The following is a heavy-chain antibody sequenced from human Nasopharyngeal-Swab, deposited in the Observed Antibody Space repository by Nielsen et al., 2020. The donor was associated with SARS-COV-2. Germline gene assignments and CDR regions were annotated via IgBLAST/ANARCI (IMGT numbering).Heavy chain of an antibody. Sequence: GGSLRLSCAASGFTFSGYVMSWVRQAPGKGLEWVSAMSGNGDSTYYADSVKGRFTISRDNSKNTVYLQMDSLRAEDAAIYYCAKDMAAGYFFDFWGQGTLVTVSS. V-gene: IGHV3-23*01. CDR3: AKDMAAGYFFDF. D-gene: IGHD6-13*01. CDR1: GFTFSGYV. CDR2: MSGNGDST. J-gene: IGHJ4*02.